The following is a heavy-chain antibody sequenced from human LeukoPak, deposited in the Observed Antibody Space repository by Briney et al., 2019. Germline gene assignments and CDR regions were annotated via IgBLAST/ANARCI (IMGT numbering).Heavy chain of an antibody. Sequence: GGSLRLSCAASGFTFSSYGMHWVRQAPSKGLEWVAVIWYDGSNKYYADSVKGRFTISRDNSKNTLYLQMNSLRAEDTAVYYCARDGTNTVNWFDPWGQGTLVTVSS. J-gene: IGHJ5*02. CDR3: ARDGTNTVNWFDP. CDR1: GFTFSSYG. V-gene: IGHV3-33*01. D-gene: IGHD1-7*01. CDR2: IWYDGSNK.